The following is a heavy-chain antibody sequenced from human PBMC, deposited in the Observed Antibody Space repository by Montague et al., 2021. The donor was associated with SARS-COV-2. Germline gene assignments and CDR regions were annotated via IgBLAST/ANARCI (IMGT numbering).Heavy chain of an antibody. CDR3: ARGGIVGATLFDS. V-gene: IGHV3-21*01. CDR2: ISRNSDYT. Sequence: SLRLSCAASGFTFNNFGMQWVRQAPGKGLEWVAAISRNSDYTYYADSLKGRFTISRDNAKTSLYLLLNSLRAEDTAVYYCARGGIVGATLFDSWGQGTLVTVSS. D-gene: IGHD1-26*01. CDR1: GFTFNNFG. J-gene: IGHJ4*02.